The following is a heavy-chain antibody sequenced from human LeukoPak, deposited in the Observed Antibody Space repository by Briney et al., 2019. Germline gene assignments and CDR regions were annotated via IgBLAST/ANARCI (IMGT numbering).Heavy chain of an antibody. V-gene: IGHV3-21*01. CDR2: ISSSSSYI. J-gene: IGHJ4*02. D-gene: IGHD2-2*01. CDR1: GFTFSSYS. CDR3: ARGGLYQLPNDY. Sequence: GGSLRLSCAASGFTFSSYSMNWVRQAPGKGLEWVSSISSSSSYIYYADSVKGRFTISRDNAKNSLYLQMNSLRAEDTAVYYCARGGLYQLPNDYWGQGTLVTVSS.